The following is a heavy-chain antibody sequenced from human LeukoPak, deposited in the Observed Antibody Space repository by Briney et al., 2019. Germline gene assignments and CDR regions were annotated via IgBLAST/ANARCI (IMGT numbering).Heavy chain of an antibody. CDR1: GFNFNIYE. J-gene: IGHJ4*02. V-gene: IGHV3-66*01. CDR2: IYSGGST. D-gene: IGHD3-3*01. Sequence: PGGSLRLSCAASGFNFNIYEMNWVRQAPGEGLEWVSVIYSGGSTYYADSVKGRFTISRVNSKNTLYLQMNSLRAEDTAVYYCARGSLFRHFDYWGQGTLVTVSS. CDR3: ARGSLFRHFDY.